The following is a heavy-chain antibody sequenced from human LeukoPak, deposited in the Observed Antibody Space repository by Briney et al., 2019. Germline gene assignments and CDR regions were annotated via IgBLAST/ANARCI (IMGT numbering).Heavy chain of an antibody. V-gene: IGHV3-30*18. D-gene: IGHD5-18*01. CDR3: AKPYTYGYGWFDS. Sequence: GGSLRLSCAASGFTLSSYGMHWVRQAPGKGLEWVAVISNDGSNKFYADSVKGRFTISRDNSKNTLALQMNSLTPEDTAVYYCAKPYTYGYGWFDSWGQGTLVTVSS. CDR2: ISNDGSNK. CDR1: GFTLSSYG. J-gene: IGHJ5*01.